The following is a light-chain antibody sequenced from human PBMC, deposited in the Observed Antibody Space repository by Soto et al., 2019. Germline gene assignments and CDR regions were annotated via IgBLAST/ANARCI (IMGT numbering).Light chain of an antibody. CDR2: DVT. CDR1: GSYIGTYNY. Sequence: QSALTQPASVSGSPGQSITISCTGTGSYIGTYNYVSWYQHHPGKAPKFISYDVTNRPSGVSDRFSGSKSGNTASLTISGLQAEDEADYFCKSYTSASTYVFGTGTKLTVL. V-gene: IGLV2-14*03. J-gene: IGLJ1*01. CDR3: KSYTSASTYV.